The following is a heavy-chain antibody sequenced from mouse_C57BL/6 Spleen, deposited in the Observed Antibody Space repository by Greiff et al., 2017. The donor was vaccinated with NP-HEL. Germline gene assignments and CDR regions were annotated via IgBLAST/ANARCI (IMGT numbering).Heavy chain of an antibody. CDR3: ARGGTTLYYFDY. Sequence: DVMLVESGGGLVKPGGSLKLSCAASGFTFSSYAMSWVRQTPEKRLEWVATISDGGSYTYYLDNVKGRFTISRDNAKNNLYLQMSHLKSEDTAMDYWARGGTTLYYFDYWGQGTTLTVSS. J-gene: IGHJ2*01. CDR1: GFTFSSYA. V-gene: IGHV5-4*03. D-gene: IGHD5-5*01. CDR2: ISDGGSYT.